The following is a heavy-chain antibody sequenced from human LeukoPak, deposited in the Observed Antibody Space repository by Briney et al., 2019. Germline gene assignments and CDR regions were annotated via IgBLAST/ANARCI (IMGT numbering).Heavy chain of an antibody. D-gene: IGHD4-17*01. CDR2: ISSSADNT. CDR1: GFTFSNYA. Sequence: PGGSLRLSCAASGFTFSNYAMSWVRQAAGKGLECVSSISSSADNTYHADSVKGRFTISRDNSKNTLYLQMNSLRAEDTALYYCAKLTTWNTHDPIDYWGQGTLVTVSS. V-gene: IGHV3-23*01. CDR3: AKLTTWNTHDPIDY. J-gene: IGHJ4*02.